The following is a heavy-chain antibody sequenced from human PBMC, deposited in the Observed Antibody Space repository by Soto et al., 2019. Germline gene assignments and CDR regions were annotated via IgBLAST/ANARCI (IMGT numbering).Heavy chain of an antibody. CDR3: AKAYSYSMAGDAFDI. D-gene: IGHD5-18*01. V-gene: IGHV3-9*01. Sequence: LRLSCAASGFTFDDYAMHWVRQAPGKGLEWVSGISWNSGSIGYADSVKGRFTISRDNAKNSLYLQMNSLRAEDTALYYCAKAYSYSMAGDAFDIWGQGTMVTVSS. CDR2: ISWNSGSI. J-gene: IGHJ3*02. CDR1: GFTFDDYA.